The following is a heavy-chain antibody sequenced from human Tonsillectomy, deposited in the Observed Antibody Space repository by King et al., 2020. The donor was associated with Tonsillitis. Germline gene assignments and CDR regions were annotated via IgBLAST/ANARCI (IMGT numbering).Heavy chain of an antibody. Sequence: VQLVESGGGVVQPGRSLRLSCAVSGFTFSSYGKHWVRQAPGKGLEWVAVISYDGSNKYYADSVKGRFTISRDNSKNTLFLQMNSLRAEDTAVYYCAKARLLWFGELGNWGQGTLVTVSS. CDR1: GFTFSSYG. D-gene: IGHD3-10*01. J-gene: IGHJ4*02. CDR2: ISYDGSNK. V-gene: IGHV3-30*18. CDR3: AKARLLWFGELGN.